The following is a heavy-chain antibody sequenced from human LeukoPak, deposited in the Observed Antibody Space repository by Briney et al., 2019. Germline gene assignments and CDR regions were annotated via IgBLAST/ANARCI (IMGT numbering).Heavy chain of an antibody. CDR2: LSSGGSDK. CDR3: AKDLAYYDSSGPFDY. CDR1: GFTFSNYG. V-gene: IGHV3-30*02. J-gene: IGHJ4*02. Sequence: GGSLRLSCAASGFTFSNYGMHWVRQAPGRGLEWVAFLSSGGSDKYYADSVKGRFTISRDNSKNTLYLQMNSLRAEDTAVYYCAKDLAYYDSSGPFDYWGQGTLVTVSS. D-gene: IGHD3-22*01.